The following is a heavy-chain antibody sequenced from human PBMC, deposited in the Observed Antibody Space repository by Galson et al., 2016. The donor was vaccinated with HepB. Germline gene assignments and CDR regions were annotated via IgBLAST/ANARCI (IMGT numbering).Heavy chain of an antibody. V-gene: IGHV1-18*01. D-gene: IGHD2-8*01. CDR3: ARDCYRPGSYISNGDV. CDR1: GYTFTDYG. J-gene: IGHJ6*02. Sequence: SVKVSCKASGYTFTDYGTSWVRQAPGQGLEWMGWISPYNGNTNYAQKVQGRVTMTTDTSTSTAYLELRSLRSDDTAMYYCARDCYRPGSYISNGDVWGQGTTITVSS. CDR2: ISPYNGNT.